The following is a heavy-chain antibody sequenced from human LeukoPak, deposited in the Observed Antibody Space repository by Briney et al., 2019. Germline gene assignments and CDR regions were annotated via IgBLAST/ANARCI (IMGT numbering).Heavy chain of an antibody. CDR1: GFTFSRSA. CDR2: ISSSGNT. D-gene: IGHD6-13*01. Sequence: SGGSLILSCAASGFTFSRSAMTWVRQTPGKGLDWVSSISSSGNTYYADSVKGRLTISRDNSKNMLYLQMNSLRAEDTAVYYCVKGRISEDGLDFWGQGTLVTVSS. V-gene: IGHV3-23*01. CDR3: VKGRISEDGLDF. J-gene: IGHJ4*02.